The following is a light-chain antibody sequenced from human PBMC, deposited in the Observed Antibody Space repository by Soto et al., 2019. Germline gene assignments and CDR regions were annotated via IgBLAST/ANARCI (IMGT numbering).Light chain of an antibody. CDR2: GAS. CDR1: QSVSSSY. Sequence: EIVLTQSPGSLSLSPGETATLSCRASQSVSSSYLAWYQQKPGQTPRLLIFGASGRATGIPDRFSGSGSGTDFTLTISRLEPEDFAVYFCQQYGSSPITFGGGTKVKIK. J-gene: IGKJ4*01. CDR3: QQYGSSPIT. V-gene: IGKV3-20*01.